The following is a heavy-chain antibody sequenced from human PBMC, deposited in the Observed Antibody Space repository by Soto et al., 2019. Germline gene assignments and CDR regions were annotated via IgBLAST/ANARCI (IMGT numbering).Heavy chain of an antibody. D-gene: IGHD1-26*01. CDR3: ARASRAVVGANGWCDR. CDR2: TYYRSKWYN. J-gene: IGHJ5*02. CDR1: GDSVSSNSAA. Sequence: SETLSLTCAISGDSVSSNSAAWNSLRQSPSRGLEWLGRTYYRSKWYNDYAVSVKSRITISPDTSKNHFNMQLNSVTPEDTAVYYCARASRAVVGANGWCDRWGQGTRVTVSS. V-gene: IGHV6-1*01.